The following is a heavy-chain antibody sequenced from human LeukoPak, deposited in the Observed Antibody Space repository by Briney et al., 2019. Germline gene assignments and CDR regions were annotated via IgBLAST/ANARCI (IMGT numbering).Heavy chain of an antibody. Sequence: ASVKVSCKASGYTFTGYYMHWVRQAPGQGLEWIGWINPNSGGTNYAQKFQGRVTMTRDTSISTAYMELSRLRSDDTAVYYCARVPFYDILTGYPIDYWGQGTLVTVSS. CDR1: GYTFTGYY. CDR2: INPNSGGT. D-gene: IGHD3-9*01. V-gene: IGHV1-2*02. J-gene: IGHJ4*02. CDR3: ARVPFYDILTGYPIDY.